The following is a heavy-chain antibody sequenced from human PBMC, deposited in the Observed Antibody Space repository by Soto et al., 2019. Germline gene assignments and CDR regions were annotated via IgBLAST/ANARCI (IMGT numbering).Heavy chain of an antibody. CDR2: ISYDGSNK. CDR1: GFTFSSYA. CDR3: ARDYYRFNSGYGFSMDV. J-gene: IGHJ6*02. Sequence: QVPLVESGGGVVQPGRSLRLSCAASGFTFSSYAMHWVRQAPGKGLEWVAVISYDGSNKYYADSVKGRFTISRDNSKNSLYLQMNRMRAEDTAVYYCARDYYRFNSGYGFSMDVWGQGTTVTVSS. D-gene: IGHD5-12*01. V-gene: IGHV3-30-3*01.